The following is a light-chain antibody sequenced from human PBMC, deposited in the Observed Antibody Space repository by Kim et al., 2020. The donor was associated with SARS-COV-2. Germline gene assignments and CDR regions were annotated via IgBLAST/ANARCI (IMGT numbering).Light chain of an antibody. Sequence: QSALTQPASVSGSPGQSITISCTGTSSDVGGYNYVSWYQQHPGKAPKLMIYDVSKRPSGVYNRSSGSKSGNTASLTISGLQAEDEADYYCSSYTSSSTEFGGGTQLTVL. CDR1: SSDVGGYNY. J-gene: IGLJ3*02. CDR2: DVS. CDR3: SSYTSSSTE. V-gene: IGLV2-14*01.